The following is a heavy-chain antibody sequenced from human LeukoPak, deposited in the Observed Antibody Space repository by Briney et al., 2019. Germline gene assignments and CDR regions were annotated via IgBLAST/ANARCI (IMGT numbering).Heavy chain of an antibody. V-gene: IGHV1-18*01. Sequence: ASVKVSCKASGYTFTSYGISWVRQAPGQGLEWMGWISAYTGNTNYAQNLQVRVTMTTDTSTSTAYMELRSLRSDATAVYYCARVPMDSSGYYPNDAFDIWGQGTMVTVSS. CDR1: GYTFTSYG. CDR3: ARVPMDSSGYYPNDAFDI. J-gene: IGHJ3*02. D-gene: IGHD3-22*01. CDR2: ISAYTGNT.